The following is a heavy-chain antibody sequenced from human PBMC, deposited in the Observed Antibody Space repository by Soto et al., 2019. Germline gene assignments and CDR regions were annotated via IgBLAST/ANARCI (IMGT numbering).Heavy chain of an antibody. CDR1: GGSISSGGYY. CDR2: IYYSGST. V-gene: IGHV4-31*03. Sequence: SETLSLTCTVSGGSISSGGYYWSWIRQHPGKGLEWIGYIYYSGSTYYNPSLKSRVTISVDTSKNQFSLKLSSVTAADTAVYYCARRRITMVRGALNWFDPWGQGTLVTVSS. CDR3: ARRRITMVRGALNWFDP. D-gene: IGHD3-10*01. J-gene: IGHJ5*02.